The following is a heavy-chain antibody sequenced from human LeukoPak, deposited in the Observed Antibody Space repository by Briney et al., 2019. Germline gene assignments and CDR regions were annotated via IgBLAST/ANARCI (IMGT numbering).Heavy chain of an antibody. Sequence: GGSLRLSCAASGFTFTSYWMTWVRQAPGKGLEWVANIKQDGSEKYYVDSVKGRFTISRDNAKNSLYPQMNSLRAEDTAAYYCARASTIDYWGQGTLVTVSS. V-gene: IGHV3-7*01. CDR1: GFTFTSYW. CDR3: ARASTIDY. D-gene: IGHD2-2*01. J-gene: IGHJ4*02. CDR2: IKQDGSEK.